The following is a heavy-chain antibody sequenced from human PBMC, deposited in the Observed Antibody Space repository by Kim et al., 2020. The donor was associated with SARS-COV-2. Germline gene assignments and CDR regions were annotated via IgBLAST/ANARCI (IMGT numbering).Heavy chain of an antibody. J-gene: IGHJ4*02. CDR1: GFIFSTYA. CDR3: AREGRHCSGTACDLFDY. V-gene: IGHV3-64*02. Sequence: GGSLRLSCAASGFIFSTYAMHWVRQAPGKGPEYVSAISSNGADTYYADSVRGRFTISRDNSKNTLFLQMGSLGAEDMAVYYCAREGRHCSGTACDLFDYWGQGTLVTVSS. D-gene: IGHD2-15*01. CDR2: ISSNGADT.